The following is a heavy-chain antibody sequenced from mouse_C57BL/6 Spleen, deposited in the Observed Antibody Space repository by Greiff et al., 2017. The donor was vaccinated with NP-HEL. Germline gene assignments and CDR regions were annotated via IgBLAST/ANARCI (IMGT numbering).Heavy chain of an antibody. CDR1: GYAFSSYW. V-gene: IGHV1-80*01. CDR2: IYPGDGDT. J-gene: IGHJ2*01. D-gene: IGHD4-1*01. Sequence: QVQLQQSGAELVKPGASVKISCKASGYAFSSYWMNWVKQRPGKGLEWIGQIYPGDGDTNYNGKFKGKATLTADKSSSTAYMQLSSLTSEDSAVYFCARLGREDYFDYWGQGTTLTVSS. CDR3: ARLGREDYFDY.